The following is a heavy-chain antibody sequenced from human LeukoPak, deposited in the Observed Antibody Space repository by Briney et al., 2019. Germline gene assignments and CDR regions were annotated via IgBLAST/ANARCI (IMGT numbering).Heavy chain of an antibody. CDR2: INEDGSST. J-gene: IGHJ4*02. CDR1: GYTFSSYW. CDR3: TRDTFGARDS. Sequence: GGSLRLSCAASGYTFSSYWMHWVRQGPGKGLVWVSRINEDGSSTSYAESVRGRSTISRDNAKNTLYLQMNSLRAEGAAVYYCTRDTFGARDSWGQGTLVTVSS. D-gene: IGHD3-10*01. V-gene: IGHV3-74*01.